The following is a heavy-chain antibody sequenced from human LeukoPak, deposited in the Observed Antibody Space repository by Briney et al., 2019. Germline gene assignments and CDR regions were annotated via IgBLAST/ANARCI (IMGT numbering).Heavy chain of an antibody. CDR2: IYPGDSYT. CDR1: GYSITYYW. Sequence: GASLKICCKGAGYSITYYWICLRHQMARELLERMEVIYPGDSYTRNSPAFKGEDTFSADESMSTAYLQWSSLKASDTARYYCARMYVLEQPDLDYWGQGTLVTVSS. V-gene: IGHV5-51*07. D-gene: IGHD1/OR15-1a*01. J-gene: IGHJ4*02. CDR3: ARMYVLEQPDLDY.